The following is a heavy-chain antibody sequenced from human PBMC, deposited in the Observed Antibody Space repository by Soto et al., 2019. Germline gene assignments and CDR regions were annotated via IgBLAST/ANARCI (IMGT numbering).Heavy chain of an antibody. CDR3: ASDHSGPGSAFDL. CDR2: INSDGSST. D-gene: IGHD5-12*01. CDR1: GFTFSSYW. Sequence: EVQLVESGGGLVQPGGSLRLSCAASGFTFSSYWMHWVRQAPGKGLVWVSRINSDGSSTSYADSVKGRFTISRDNAKNTRYLQMNSLSAEDTAVYYCASDHSGPGSAFDLWGRGTLVTVSS. J-gene: IGHJ2*01. V-gene: IGHV3-74*01.